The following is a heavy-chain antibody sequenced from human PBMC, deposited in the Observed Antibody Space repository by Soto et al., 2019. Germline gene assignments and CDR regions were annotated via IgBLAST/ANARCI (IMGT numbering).Heavy chain of an antibody. CDR3: AASGSNGQVDF. CDR1: GGTIRNDF. CDR2: FYYSGST. Sequence: SATLPLTCTVSGGTIRNDFWHWSRQPPGKRLEGIGYFYYSGSTNYNPSLKSRVTISVDTSKNQFSLKLSSVTAADTAGYYFAASGSNGQVDFWAQLTLVIVS. J-gene: IGHJ4*02. D-gene: IGHD3-10*01. V-gene: IGHV4-59*01.